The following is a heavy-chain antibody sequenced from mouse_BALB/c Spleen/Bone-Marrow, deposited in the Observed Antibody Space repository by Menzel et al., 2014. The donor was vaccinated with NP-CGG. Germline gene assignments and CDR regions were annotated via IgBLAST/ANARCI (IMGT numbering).Heavy chain of an antibody. CDR3: ARRASPTEPMDY. CDR2: ISSGSSTI. J-gene: IGHJ4*01. V-gene: IGHV5-17*02. CDR1: GFTFSNFG. Sequence: EVQRVESGGGLVQPGGSRKLSCAASGFTFSNFGMHWVRQAPEKGLEWVAYISSGSSTIYYADTVKGRFTISRDNPKNTLFLQMTSLRSEDTAMYYCARRASPTEPMDYWGQGTSVTVSS. D-gene: IGHD1-1*01.